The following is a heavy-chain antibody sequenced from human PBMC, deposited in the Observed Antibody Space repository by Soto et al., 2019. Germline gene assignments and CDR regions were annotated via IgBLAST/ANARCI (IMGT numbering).Heavy chain of an antibody. J-gene: IGHJ1*01. CDR2: IYYSGST. Sequence: WETLSLTCTVSGGSISSYYWSWIRQPPGKGLEWIGYIYYSGSTNYNPSLWSRGTISVDTSKNQFFLSLSSVTEPATAPYYCGRENTIFGVDYTRPKHWGQGTLVTASS. V-gene: IGHV4-59*01. D-gene: IGHD3-3*01. CDR3: GRENTIFGVDYTRPKH. CDR1: GGSISSYY.